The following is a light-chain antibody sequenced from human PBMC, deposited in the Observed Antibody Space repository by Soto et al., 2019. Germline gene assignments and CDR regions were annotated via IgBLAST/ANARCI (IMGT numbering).Light chain of an antibody. Sequence: EIVLSQSPGTLSLSHWERATLSCMASQSISSNLAWYQQKPGQAPRLLIYGASTRATGIPARFSGSGSGTEFTLTISSLQSEDFAVYYCQQYNNWPLTFGGGTMVDIK. V-gene: IGKV3-15*01. CDR1: QSISSN. J-gene: IGKJ4*01. CDR3: QQYNNWPLT. CDR2: GAS.